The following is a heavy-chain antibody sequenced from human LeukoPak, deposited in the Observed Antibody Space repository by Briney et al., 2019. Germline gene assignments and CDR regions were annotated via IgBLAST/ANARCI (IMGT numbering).Heavy chain of an antibody. CDR3: AKHTGSSGWYGAFDI. Sequence: GGSLRLSCAASGFTFDDYAMHWVRQAPGKGLEWVSGISWNSGSIGYADSVKGRFTISRDNAKNSLYLQMNSLRAEDTALYYCAKHTGSSGWYGAFDIWGQGTMVTVSS. CDR2: ISWNSGSI. CDR1: GFTFDDYA. J-gene: IGHJ3*02. V-gene: IGHV3-9*01. D-gene: IGHD6-19*01.